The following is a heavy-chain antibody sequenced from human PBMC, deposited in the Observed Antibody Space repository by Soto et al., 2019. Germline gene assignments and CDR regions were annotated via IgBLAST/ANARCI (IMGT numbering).Heavy chain of an antibody. CDR2: VQLNVHT. CDR3: AREVGGCFGDDCYRWFDH. V-gene: IGHV4-30-4*01. J-gene: IGHJ5*02. CDR1: GDSVSSGDHY. Sequence: QVQLQESGPRLVKPSETLSLTCSVSGDSVSSGDHYWRWVRKSPGKAMECIGYVQLNVHTYYNPSLRCRVIISVDTSKNHCSLRLTSVTAADYGVYSCAREVGGCFGDDCYRWFDHWGQGTLVTVSS. D-gene: IGHD2-21*02.